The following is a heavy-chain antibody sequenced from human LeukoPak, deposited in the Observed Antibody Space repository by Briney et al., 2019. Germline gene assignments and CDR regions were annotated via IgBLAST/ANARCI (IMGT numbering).Heavy chain of an antibody. D-gene: IGHD6-13*01. CDR1: GGSISSYY. V-gene: IGHV4-59*08. CDR2: IYYSGST. Sequence: SETLSLTCTVSGGSISSYYWSWIRQPPGKGLEWIGYIYYSGSTNYNPSLKSRVTISVDTSKNQFSQKLSSVTAADTAVYYCARLGLGSSWYFPNDAFDIWGQGTMVTVSS. J-gene: IGHJ3*02. CDR3: ARLGLGSSWYFPNDAFDI.